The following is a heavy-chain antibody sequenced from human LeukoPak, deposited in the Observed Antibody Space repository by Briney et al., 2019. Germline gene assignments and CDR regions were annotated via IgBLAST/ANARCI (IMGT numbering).Heavy chain of an antibody. Sequence: KPSESLSLTCTVSGGSISSYYWSWIRQPPGKGLEWIGCIYYSGSTNYNPSLKSRVTISVDTSKNQFSLKLSSVTVADTAVYYCASNIAAAGSFYYYYTDVCGKGTTVTVSS. CDR3: ASNIAAAGSFYYYYTDV. J-gene: IGHJ6*03. CDR2: IYYSGST. V-gene: IGHV4-59*01. D-gene: IGHD6-13*01. CDR1: GGSISSYY.